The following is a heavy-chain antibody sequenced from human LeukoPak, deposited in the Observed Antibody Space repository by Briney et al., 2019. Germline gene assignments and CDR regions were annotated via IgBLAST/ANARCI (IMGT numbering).Heavy chain of an antibody. D-gene: IGHD6-6*01. CDR3: ARELGISRAFDI. V-gene: IGHV3-11*05. Sequence: GGSLRLSCAGSGFTFSDYYMAWVRQTPGKGLERISYISRGGDDKDYADSVKGRFTISRDNGKNSLYLQMNSLTADDTAVYYCARELGISRAFDIWGQGTMVTVSS. J-gene: IGHJ3*02. CDR2: ISRGGDDK. CDR1: GFTFSDYY.